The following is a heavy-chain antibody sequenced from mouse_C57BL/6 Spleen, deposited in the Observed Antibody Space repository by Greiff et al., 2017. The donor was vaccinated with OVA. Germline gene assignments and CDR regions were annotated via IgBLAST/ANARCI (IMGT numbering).Heavy chain of an antibody. CDR1: GFTFSNYW. Sequence: DVMLVESGGGLVQPGGSMKLSCVASGFTFSNYWMNWVRQSPEKGLEWVAQIRLKSDNYATHYAESVKGRFTISRDDSKSSVYLQMNNLRAEDTGIYYCTLLDSSGPPFAYWGQGTLVTVSA. CDR2: IRLKSDNYAT. D-gene: IGHD3-2*02. CDR3: TLLDSSGPPFAY. J-gene: IGHJ3*01. V-gene: IGHV6-3*01.